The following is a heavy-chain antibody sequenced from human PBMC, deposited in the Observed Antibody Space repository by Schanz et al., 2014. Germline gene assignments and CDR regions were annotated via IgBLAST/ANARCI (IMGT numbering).Heavy chain of an antibody. CDR3: AKIRYDSSGYYLPYYGMDV. Sequence: EVQLLESGGGLVQPGGSLRLSCAGSGFTFSSYAMSWVRQTPGKGLEWVSVISGSGVTIYYADSVKGRFTISRDNSKNTLYLQMNSLRAEDTAVYYCAKIRYDSSGYYLPYYGMDVWGQGTTVIVSS. CDR1: GFTFSSYA. V-gene: IGHV3-23*01. D-gene: IGHD3-22*01. J-gene: IGHJ6*02. CDR2: ISGSGVTI.